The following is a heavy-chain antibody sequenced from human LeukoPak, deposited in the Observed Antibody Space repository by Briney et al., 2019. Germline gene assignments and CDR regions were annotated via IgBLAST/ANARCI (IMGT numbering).Heavy chain of an antibody. CDR2: IYYSGST. CDR3: ARTTVRGVIIDY. CDR1: GGSFSGYY. V-gene: IGHV4-30-4*08. J-gene: IGHJ4*02. Sequence: PSETLSLTCAVYGGSFSGYYWSWIRQPPGKGLEWIGYIYYSGSTYYNPSLKSRVTISVDTSKNQFSLKLSSVTAADTAVYYCARTTVRGVIIDYWGQGTLVTVSS. D-gene: IGHD3-10*01.